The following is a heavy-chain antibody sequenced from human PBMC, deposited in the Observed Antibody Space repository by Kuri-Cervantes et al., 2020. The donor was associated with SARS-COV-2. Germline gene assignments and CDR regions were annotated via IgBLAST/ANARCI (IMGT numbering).Heavy chain of an antibody. Sequence: GGSLRLSSAASGFTFSSYWMHWVRQAPGKGLVWVSRINSDGSSTSYADSVKGRFTISRDNSKNTLYLQMNSLRAENTAVYYCARAPDYGDYYYYGMDVCGQGTTVTVSS. D-gene: IGHD4-17*01. CDR2: INSDGSST. J-gene: IGHJ6*02. V-gene: IGHV3-74*01. CDR3: ARAPDYGDYYYYGMDV. CDR1: GFTFSSYW.